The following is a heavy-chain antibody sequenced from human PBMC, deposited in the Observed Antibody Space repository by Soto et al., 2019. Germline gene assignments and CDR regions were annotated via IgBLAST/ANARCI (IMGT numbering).Heavy chain of an antibody. CDR3: ARAIAEETNWFDP. J-gene: IGHJ5*02. Sequence: PSETLSLTCTFSGGYISSYYGSCIRQPPGKGLEWIGYIYYSGSTNYNPSLKSRVTISVDTSKNQFSLKLSSVTAADTAVYYCARAIAEETNWFDPWGQGTLVTVSS. D-gene: IGHD6-13*01. V-gene: IGHV4-59*01. CDR1: GGYISSYY. CDR2: IYYSGST.